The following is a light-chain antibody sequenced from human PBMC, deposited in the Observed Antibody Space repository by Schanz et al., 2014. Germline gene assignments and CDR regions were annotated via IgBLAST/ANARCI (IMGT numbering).Light chain of an antibody. J-gene: IGKJ3*01. V-gene: IGKV1D-16*01. Sequence: DIQMTQSPSSLSASVGDRVTITCRASQNVNIYLAWHQQKPDKAPKSLIYGASTLHSGVPSRFSGSGSGTDFTLTISSLHPDDFATYFCQQANSFPFTFGPGTKVILK. CDR3: QQANSFPFT. CDR2: GAS. CDR1: QNVNIY.